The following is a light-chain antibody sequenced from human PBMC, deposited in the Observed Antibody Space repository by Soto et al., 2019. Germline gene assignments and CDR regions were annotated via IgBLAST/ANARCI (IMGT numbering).Light chain of an antibody. Sequence: EIVLTQSPGPLSLSRGERAALSCRASQSVSSNLAWYQQKPGQAPRLLIYGASTRATGIPARFSGSGSGTEFTLTISSLQSEDFAVYYCQQYNNRWTFGQGTKVDIK. CDR2: GAS. CDR3: QQYNNRWT. J-gene: IGKJ1*01. CDR1: QSVSSN. V-gene: IGKV3-15*01.